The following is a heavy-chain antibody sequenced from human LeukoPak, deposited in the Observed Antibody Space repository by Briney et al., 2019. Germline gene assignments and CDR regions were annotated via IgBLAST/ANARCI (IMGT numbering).Heavy chain of an antibody. V-gene: IGHV3-64D*06. D-gene: IGHD1-26*01. J-gene: IGHJ4*02. CDR1: GFTFSSYA. Sequence: GGSLRLSCSASGFTFSSYAMYWVRQAPGKGLEYVSAINSNGGSTFYADSVKGRFTISRDNSKNPLYLQMSSLRAEDTAVYYCVKTSGSPNGYFGYWGQGTLVTVSS. CDR2: INSNGGST. CDR3: VKTSGSPNGYFGY.